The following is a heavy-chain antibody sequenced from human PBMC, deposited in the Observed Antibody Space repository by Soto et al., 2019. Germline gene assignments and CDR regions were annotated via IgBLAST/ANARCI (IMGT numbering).Heavy chain of an antibody. J-gene: IGHJ6*02. CDR3: ARPLVAPVAGPYYYGMDV. Sequence: SRRLSCAASGFAFNTYGFNWVRQAPGKGLEWVAVIWYDGNTKYYADSVKGRFTISRDNLKNTLYLQMNSLTAEDTAVYYCARPLVAPVAGPYYYGMDVWGQGTTVTVSS. CDR1: GFAFNTYG. CDR2: IWYDGNTK. V-gene: IGHV3-33*01. D-gene: IGHD6-19*01.